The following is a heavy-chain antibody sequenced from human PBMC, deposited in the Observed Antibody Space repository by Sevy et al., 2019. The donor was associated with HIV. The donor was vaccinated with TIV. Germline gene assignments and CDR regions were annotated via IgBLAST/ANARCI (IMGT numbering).Heavy chain of an antibody. V-gene: IGHV3-23*01. Sequence: GGSLRLSCAASGFTFSSYAMSWVRQAPGKGLEWVSAISGSGGSTYYADSVKGRFTISRDNSKNTLYLQMNSLRAEDXXXXXXXXXXXXXXXXXXXXXXYGAFDIWGQGTMVTVSS. D-gene: IGHD4-17*01. CDR2: ISGSGGST. J-gene: IGHJ3*02. CDR1: GFTFSSYA. CDR3: XXXXXXXXXXXXXXXXYGAFDI.